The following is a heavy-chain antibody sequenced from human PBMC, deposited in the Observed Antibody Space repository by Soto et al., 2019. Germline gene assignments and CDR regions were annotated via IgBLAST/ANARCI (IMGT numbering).Heavy chain of an antibody. CDR3: ARDKYYDSTGTFDF. V-gene: IGHV4-61*08. Sequence: PSETLSLTCTVSGGSIYRSGYYWGWIRQPPGRRLEWIGYIYHSGNTNSNPSLKSRVTFSVDTSKNQFSLKLSSVTAADTAVYYCARDKYYDSTGTFDFWGQGTLVTVSS. D-gene: IGHD3-22*01. CDR1: GGSIYRSGYY. CDR2: IYHSGNT. J-gene: IGHJ4*02.